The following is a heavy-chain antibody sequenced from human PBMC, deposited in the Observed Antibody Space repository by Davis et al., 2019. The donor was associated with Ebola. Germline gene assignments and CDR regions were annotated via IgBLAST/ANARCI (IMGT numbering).Heavy chain of an antibody. Sequence: GESLKISCAASGFTFSSYSMSWVRQASGKGLEWVGRIRSKANSYATAYAASVKGRFTISRDDSKNTAYLQMNSLKTEDTAVYYCAKGWGSSGWYYFDYWGQGTLVTVSS. CDR3: AKGWGSSGWYYFDY. J-gene: IGHJ4*02. CDR2: IRSKANSYAT. V-gene: IGHV3-73*01. D-gene: IGHD6-19*01. CDR1: GFTFSSYS.